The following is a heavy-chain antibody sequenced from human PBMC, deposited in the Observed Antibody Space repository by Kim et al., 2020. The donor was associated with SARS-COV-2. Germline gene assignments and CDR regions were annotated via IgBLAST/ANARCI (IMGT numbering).Heavy chain of an antibody. J-gene: IGHJ4*02. CDR1: GYIYTTYW. D-gene: IGHD3-22*01. Sequence: GESLKISCQASGYIYTTYWIGWVRQTPGKGLEWVGIIYPGDSDTRYSPAFQGQVTISVDKSISTAYLQWSSLKASDTGMYYCARAPPESDYDSSGYHLDYFDFWGQGTLVTVSS. CDR3: ARAPPESDYDSSGYHLDYFDF. V-gene: IGHV5-51*01. CDR2: IYPGDSDT.